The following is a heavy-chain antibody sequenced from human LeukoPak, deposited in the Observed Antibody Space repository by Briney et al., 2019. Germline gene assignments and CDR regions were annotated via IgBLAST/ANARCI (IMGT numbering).Heavy chain of an antibody. D-gene: IGHD1-7*01. V-gene: IGHV4-34*01. Sequence: SETLSLTCAVYGGSFSGYYWSWIRQPPGKGLEWIGEINHSGSTNYNPSLKSRVTISVDTSKNQFSLKLSSVAAADTAVYYCARPLELSSSSPSDYWGQGTLVTVSS. CDR3: ARPLELSSSSPSDY. J-gene: IGHJ4*02. CDR1: GGSFSGYY. CDR2: INHSGST.